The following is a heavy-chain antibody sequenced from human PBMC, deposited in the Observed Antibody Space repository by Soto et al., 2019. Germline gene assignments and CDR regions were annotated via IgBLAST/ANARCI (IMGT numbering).Heavy chain of an antibody. CDR2: IKQDGSEK. D-gene: IGHD3-22*01. Sequence: PGGSLRLSCAASGFTFSSYWMSWVRQAPGKGLEWVANIKQDGSEKYYVDSVKGRFTISRDNAKNSLYLQMNSLRAEDTAVYYCARSSSWYYDSSGYSDYWGQGTLVTVSS. J-gene: IGHJ4*02. CDR1: GFTFSSYW. CDR3: ARSSSWYYDSSGYSDY. V-gene: IGHV3-7*05.